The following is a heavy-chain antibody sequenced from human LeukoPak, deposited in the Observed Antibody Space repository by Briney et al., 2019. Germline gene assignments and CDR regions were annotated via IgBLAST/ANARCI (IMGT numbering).Heavy chain of an antibody. CDR3: AGRPTGYSSGYVY. D-gene: IGHD5-18*01. Sequence: GGSLRLSCVVSGFTFSDYAMSWVRQAPEKGLDWVSVISGSAHKIRYADPVKGRFTISRDNSENTVYLQMNNLRAEDTALYYCAGRPTGYSSGYVYWGQGALVTVPS. CDR2: ISGSAHKI. CDR1: GFTFSDYA. J-gene: IGHJ4*02. V-gene: IGHV3-23*01.